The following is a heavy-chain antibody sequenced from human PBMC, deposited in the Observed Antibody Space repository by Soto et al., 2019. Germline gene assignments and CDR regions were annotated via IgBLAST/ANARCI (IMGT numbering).Heavy chain of an antibody. CDR3: AADPYGSGSPTY. D-gene: IGHD3-10*01. Sequence: SVKVSCKASGFTFTSSAAQWVRQARGQRLEWIGWIVVGSGNTNYAQKFQERVTITRDMSTSTAYMELSSLRSEDTAVYYCAADPYGSGSPTYWGQGTLVTVSS. CDR1: GFTFTSSA. J-gene: IGHJ4*02. CDR2: IVVGSGNT. V-gene: IGHV1-58*01.